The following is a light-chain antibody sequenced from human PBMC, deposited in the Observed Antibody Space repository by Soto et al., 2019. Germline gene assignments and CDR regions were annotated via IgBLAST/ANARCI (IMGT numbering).Light chain of an antibody. CDR3: QQYGSSPLT. J-gene: IGKJ1*01. CDR1: QSVSSSY. V-gene: IGKV3-20*01. CDR2: GAS. Sequence: EIVLTQSPGTLSLSPGERATLSCRASQSVSSSYLAWYQQKPGQAPRLLIYGASSRATGIPDRFSGSVSGTDFTLTISRLEPEDFALYDCQQYGSSPLTFGQGTKVEIK.